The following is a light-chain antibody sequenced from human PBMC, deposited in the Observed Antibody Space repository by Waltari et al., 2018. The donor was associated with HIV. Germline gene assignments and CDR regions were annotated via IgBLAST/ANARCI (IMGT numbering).Light chain of an antibody. CDR1: NIGNKS. Sequence: SYVLTQPPSVSVAPGQTARITCGGNNIGNKSVHWYQQKPGQAPVLVGYDDSDRPSGIPDRFSGSNAGNTATLTISRVEAGDEADYYCQVWDSSSDHVVFGGGTKLTVL. V-gene: IGLV3-21*02. J-gene: IGLJ2*01. CDR2: DDS. CDR3: QVWDSSSDHVV.